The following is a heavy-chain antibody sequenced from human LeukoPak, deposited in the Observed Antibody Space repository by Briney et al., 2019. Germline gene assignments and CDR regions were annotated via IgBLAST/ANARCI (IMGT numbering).Heavy chain of an antibody. D-gene: IGHD2-15*01. V-gene: IGHV1-18*01. Sequence: ASVKVSCKASGYTFTSCGISWVRQAPGQGLEWMGWISAYNGNTNYAQKLQGRVTMTTDTSTSTAYMELRSLRSDDTAVYYCARVNGCSGGSCGWFDPWGQGTLVTVSS. J-gene: IGHJ5*02. CDR3: ARVNGCSGGSCGWFDP. CDR1: GYTFTSCG. CDR2: ISAYNGNT.